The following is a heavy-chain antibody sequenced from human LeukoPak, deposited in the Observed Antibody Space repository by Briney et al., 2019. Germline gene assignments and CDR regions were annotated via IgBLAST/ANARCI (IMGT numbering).Heavy chain of an antibody. D-gene: IGHD5-18*01. J-gene: IGHJ3*02. CDR2: IIPIFGTA. V-gene: IGHV1-69*13. CDR1: GGTFSSYA. CDR3: ASQVDTAMDDAFDI. Sequence: GASVKVSCKASGGTFSSYAISWVRQAPGQGLEWMGGIIPIFGTANYAQKFQGRVTITADESTSTAYMELSSLRSEDTAVYYCASQVDTAMDDAFDIWGQGTMVTVSS.